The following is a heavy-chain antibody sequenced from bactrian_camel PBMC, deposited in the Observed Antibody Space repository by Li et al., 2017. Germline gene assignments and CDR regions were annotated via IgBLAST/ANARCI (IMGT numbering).Heavy chain of an antibody. CDR3: AARLSYCYSDSLARAADFGH. CDR2: IDTDGST. D-gene: IGHD3*01. J-gene: IGHJ6*01. CDR1: GYSGRRYF. Sequence: VQLVESGGGSVQAGGSLRLSCAASGYSGRRYFMAWFRQAPGKEREGVAAIDTDGSTSYAVSVKGRFTISQDNAKNTVYLQMNSLKPEDTAMYYCAARLSYCYSDSLARAADFGHWGQGTQ. V-gene: IGHV3S53*01.